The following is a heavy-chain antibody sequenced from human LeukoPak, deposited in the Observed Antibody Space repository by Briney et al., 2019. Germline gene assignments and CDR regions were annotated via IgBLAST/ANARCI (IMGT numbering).Heavy chain of an antibody. CDR1: GYTFTSYG. CDR3: ARDQGSYYDSSGYYSPPYYFDY. V-gene: IGHV1-18*01. J-gene: IGHJ4*02. CDR2: ISAYNGNT. Sequence: GAPVKVSCKASGYTFTSYGISWVRQTPGQGLEWMGWISAYNGNTNYAQKLQGRVTMTTDTSTSTAYMELRSLRSADTAVYYCARDQGSYYDSSGYYSPPYYFDYWGQRTVVADSS. D-gene: IGHD3-22*01.